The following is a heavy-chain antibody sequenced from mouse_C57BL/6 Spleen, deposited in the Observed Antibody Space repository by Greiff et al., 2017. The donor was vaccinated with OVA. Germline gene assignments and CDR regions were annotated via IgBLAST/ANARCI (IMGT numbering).Heavy chain of an antibody. V-gene: IGHV3-6*01. Sequence: DVQLQESGPGLVKPSQSLSLTCSVTGYSITSGYYWNWIRQFPGNKLEWMGYISYDGSNNYNPSLKNRISITRDTSKNQFFLKLNAVTTEDTATYYCAREGYDYDDAMDYWGQGTSVTVSS. J-gene: IGHJ4*01. CDR2: ISYDGSN. D-gene: IGHD2-4*01. CDR1: GYSITSGYY. CDR3: AREGYDYDDAMDY.